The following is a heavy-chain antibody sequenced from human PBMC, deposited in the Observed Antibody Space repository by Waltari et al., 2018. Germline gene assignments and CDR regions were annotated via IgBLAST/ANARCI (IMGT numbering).Heavy chain of an antibody. J-gene: IGHJ5*02. CDR2: ISGDASHT. V-gene: IGHV3-23*01. CDR3: AGDAHYYDGNSYFKYTYFDP. D-gene: IGHD3-22*01. Sequence: EGQLLESGGGLVQPGGSLRLTCVASEFSSYSYAMPWVRKAPGKGLEWVSTISGDASHTYYSESVKGRFTISRDNSKNTHYLQMNSLRAEDTAVYFCAGDAHYYDGNSYFKYTYFDPWGQGTLVTVSS. CDR1: EFSSYSYA.